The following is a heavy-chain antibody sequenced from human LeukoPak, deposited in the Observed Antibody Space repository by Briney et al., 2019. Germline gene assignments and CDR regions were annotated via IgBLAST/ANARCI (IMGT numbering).Heavy chain of an antibody. V-gene: IGHV3-23*01. CDR1: GFTFSTYA. Sequence: GGSLRLSCAASGFTFSTYAMSWVRQAPGKGLEWVSGISESGGKTDYVDSVKGRFTVSRDNSKNTVYLQMNSLRAEDTAVYYCARRDHSITMVRGVTYYYYNGMDVWGQGTTVTVSS. CDR2: ISESGGKT. J-gene: IGHJ6*02. CDR3: ARRDHSITMVRGVTYYYYNGMDV. D-gene: IGHD3-10*01.